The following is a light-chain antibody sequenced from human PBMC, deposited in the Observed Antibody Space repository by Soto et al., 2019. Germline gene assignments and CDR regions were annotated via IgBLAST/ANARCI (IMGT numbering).Light chain of an antibody. J-gene: IGKJ1*01. Sequence: DIQMTQSPSSLSASVGDGVSITCRASQGIRNSLAWYQQKPGKVPKLLIYAASTLESGVPSRFRGSGSGTDFTLTISSLQPEDVATYFCQKYNSGPPWTFGPGTKVEIK. V-gene: IGKV1-27*01. CDR1: QGIRNS. CDR2: AAS. CDR3: QKYNSGPPWT.